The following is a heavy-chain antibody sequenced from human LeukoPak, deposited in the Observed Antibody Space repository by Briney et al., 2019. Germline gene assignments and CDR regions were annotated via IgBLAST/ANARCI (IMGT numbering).Heavy chain of an antibody. CDR1: GGSFSGYY. D-gene: IGHD3-10*01. J-gene: IGHJ4*02. CDR3: ARGFGPRYYYGSRTDY. V-gene: IGHV4-34*01. Sequence: SDTLSLTCAVYGGSFSGYYWSWIRQPPAKGLEWIGEINHSGSTNYNPSLKSRVTISVDASKNQFSLKLSSVTAADTAVYYCARGFGPRYYYGSRTDYWGQGTLVTVSS. CDR2: INHSGST.